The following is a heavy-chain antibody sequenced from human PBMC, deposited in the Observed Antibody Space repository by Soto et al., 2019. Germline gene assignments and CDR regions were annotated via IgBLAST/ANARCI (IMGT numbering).Heavy chain of an antibody. CDR2: IYYSGST. J-gene: IGHJ6*02. CDR1: GGSISSYY. CDR3: AREAVLLWFGEPVYGMDV. D-gene: IGHD3-10*01. V-gene: IGHV4-59*01. Sequence: PSETLSLTCTVSGGSISSYYWSWIRQPPGKGLEWIGYIYYSGSTNYNPSLKSRVTISVDTSKNQFSLKLSSVTAADTAVYYCAREAVLLWFGEPVYGMDVWGQGTTVTVSS.